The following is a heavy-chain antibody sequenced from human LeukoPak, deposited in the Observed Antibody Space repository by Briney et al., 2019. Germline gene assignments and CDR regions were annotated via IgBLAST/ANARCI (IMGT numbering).Heavy chain of an antibody. D-gene: IGHD3-22*01. V-gene: IGHV3-66*02. CDR1: GFTVSSNY. CDR2: IYSGGST. Sequence: PGGSLRLSCAASGFTVSSNYMSWVRQAPGKGLEWVSVIYSGGSTYYADSVEGRFTISRDNSKNTLYLQMNSLRAEDTAVYYCARDYYDSSGAGSLWGQGTLVTVSS. CDR3: ARDYYDSSGAGSL. J-gene: IGHJ4*02.